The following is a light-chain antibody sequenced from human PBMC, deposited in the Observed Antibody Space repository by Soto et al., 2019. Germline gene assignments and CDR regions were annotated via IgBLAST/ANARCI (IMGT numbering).Light chain of an antibody. CDR1: QSVNRRY. V-gene: IGKV3-20*01. Sequence: EIVLTQSPGTLSLSPGERATLSCRASQSVNRRYLAWYQRKVGQPPRLLIYGASSRASGIPDRFSGSGSGTHFTLTISRLEPEDFAVYYCQQYGSSPYTFGQGTKVDIK. CDR2: GAS. J-gene: IGKJ2*01. CDR3: QQYGSSPYT.